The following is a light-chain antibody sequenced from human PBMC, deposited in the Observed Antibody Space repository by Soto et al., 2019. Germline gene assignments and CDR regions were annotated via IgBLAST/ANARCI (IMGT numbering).Light chain of an antibody. V-gene: IGKV3-15*01. J-gene: IGKJ1*01. Sequence: ETVMTQSPATLSVSPGERATLSCRASQSITNNVAWYQQRPGQAPRLLIYDTSTRATGIPDRFSGSGSGTEFTLTISSLQSEDFAVYYCQQYKTWPRTFGQGTQVEI. CDR3: QQYKTWPRT. CDR1: QSITNN. CDR2: DTS.